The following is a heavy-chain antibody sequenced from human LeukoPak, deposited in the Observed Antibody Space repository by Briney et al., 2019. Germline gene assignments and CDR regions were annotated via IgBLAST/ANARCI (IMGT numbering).Heavy chain of an antibody. CDR2: IIPILGIA. D-gene: IGHD2-2*01. J-gene: IGHJ5*02. CDR1: GGTFSSYT. V-gene: IGHV1-69*04. Sequence: SVKVSCKASGGTFSSYTISWVRQAPGQGLEWMGRIIPILGIANYAQKFQGRVTITADKSTSTAYMELSSLRSEDTAVYYCARDPPIVVVPAANGEYNWFNPWGQGTLVTVSS. CDR3: ARDPPIVVVPAANGEYNWFNP.